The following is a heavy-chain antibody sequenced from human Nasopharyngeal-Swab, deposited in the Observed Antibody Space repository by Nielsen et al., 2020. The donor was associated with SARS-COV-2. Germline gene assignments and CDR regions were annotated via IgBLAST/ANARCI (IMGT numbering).Heavy chain of an antibody. J-gene: IGHJ2*01. CDR2: IYYSGNI. CDR3: AKTPIITMIVVVIEHWYFDL. Sequence: SETLSLTCTVSGGSISSSSYYWGWIRQPPGKGLEWIGSIYYSGNIYYNPSLKSRVTISVDTSNNQFSLKLSSVTAADTAVYYCAKTPIITMIVVVIEHWYFDLWGRGTLVTVSS. V-gene: IGHV4-39*07. CDR1: GGSISSSSYY. D-gene: IGHD3-22*01.